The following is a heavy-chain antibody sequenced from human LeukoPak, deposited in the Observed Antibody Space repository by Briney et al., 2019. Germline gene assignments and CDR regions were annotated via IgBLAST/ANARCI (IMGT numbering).Heavy chain of an antibody. CDR2: IYSGSST. Sequence: PGGSLRLSCAASGFTVNSNYMSWLRQAPGKGLEWISVIYSGSSTYYADSVKGRFTISRDNSKNTLYLQMNSLRAEDTAVYYCARGPISMVRGVKTRYYYYGMDVWGQGTTVTVSS. CDR1: GFTVNSNY. J-gene: IGHJ6*02. V-gene: IGHV3-66*01. D-gene: IGHD3-10*01. CDR3: ARGPISMVRGVKTRYYYYGMDV.